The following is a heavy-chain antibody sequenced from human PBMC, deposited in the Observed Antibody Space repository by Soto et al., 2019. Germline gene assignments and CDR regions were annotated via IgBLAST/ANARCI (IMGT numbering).Heavy chain of an antibody. CDR2: IYYSGST. D-gene: IGHD3-3*01. V-gene: IGHV4-59*01. CDR3: ARGGITIFGVDRYYYYYGMDV. Sequence: SETPSLTCTVSGGSMSGYYCSWIRQPPGKGLEWIGYIYYSGSTNYNPSLKSRVTISVDTSKNQFSLKLSSVTAADTAVYYCARGGITIFGVDRYYYYYGMDVWGQGTTVTVSS. CDR1: GGSMSGYY. J-gene: IGHJ6*02.